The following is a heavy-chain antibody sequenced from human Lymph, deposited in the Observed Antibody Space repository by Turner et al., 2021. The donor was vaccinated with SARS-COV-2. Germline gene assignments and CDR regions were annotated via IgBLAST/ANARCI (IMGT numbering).Heavy chain of an antibody. J-gene: IGHJ6*02. V-gene: IGHV1-69*10. CDR3: ARIAAPGMGGGVFYYYYGMDV. CDR1: GGTFSSYA. CDR2: INPILGIA. D-gene: IGHD6-13*01. Sequence: QVQLVQSGAEVKKPGSSVKVSCKASGGTFSSYAISWVRQAPGQGVEWMGGINPILGIAKHAQRFQGRVKITADKSTDTAYLELSSLGSEDTAVYYCARIAAPGMGGGVFYYYYGMDVWGQGTTVTVSS.